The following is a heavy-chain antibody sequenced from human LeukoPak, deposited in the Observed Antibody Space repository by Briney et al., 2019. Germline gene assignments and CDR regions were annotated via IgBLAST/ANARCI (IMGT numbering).Heavy chain of an antibody. CDR1: GGSISSYY. D-gene: IGHD2-2*01. V-gene: IGHV4-59*01. Sequence: SETLSLTCTVSGGSISSYYWSWIRQPPGKGLEWIGYIYYSGSTNFNPSLKSRVTISVDTSKDQFSLKLSSVTAADTAVYYCARGGLEYQLLSYFDYWGQGTLVTVSS. CDR2: IYYSGST. CDR3: ARGGLEYQLLSYFDY. J-gene: IGHJ4*02.